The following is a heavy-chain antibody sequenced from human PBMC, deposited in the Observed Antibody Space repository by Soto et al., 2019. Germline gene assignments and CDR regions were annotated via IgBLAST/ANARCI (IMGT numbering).Heavy chain of an antibody. D-gene: IGHD6-6*01. V-gene: IGHV3-48*03. J-gene: IGHJ4*02. CDR2: ISSSGSTI. CDR1: GFTFSSYE. Sequence: GGSLRLSCAASGFTFSSYEMNWVRQAPGKGLEWVSYISSSGSTINYADSVKGRFTISRDNAKNSLYLQMNSLRAEDTAVYYCASSSIVARLFDYWGQGTLVTVSS. CDR3: ASSSIVARLFDY.